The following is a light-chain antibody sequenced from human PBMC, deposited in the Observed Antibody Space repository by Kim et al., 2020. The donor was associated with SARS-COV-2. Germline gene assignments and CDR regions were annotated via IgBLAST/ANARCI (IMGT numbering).Light chain of an antibody. Sequence: LTQPASVSGSPGQSITISCTGTSSDVGGYNYVYWYQQHPGKAPKLMIYDVSKRPSGVSNRFSGSKSGNTASLTISGLQAEDEADYYCSSYTSSSPLSVFGTGTKVTVL. J-gene: IGLJ1*01. V-gene: IGLV2-14*01. CDR1: SSDVGGYNY. CDR2: DVS. CDR3: SSYTSSSPLSV.